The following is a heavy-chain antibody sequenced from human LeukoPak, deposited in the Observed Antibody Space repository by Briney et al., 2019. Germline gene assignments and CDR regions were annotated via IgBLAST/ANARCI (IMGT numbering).Heavy chain of an antibody. CDR1: GFTFSSYT. V-gene: IGHV3-48*02. Sequence: HPGGSLRLSCVASGFTFSSYTMNWVRQAPGKGLDWLSYISSSNSTINYADSVRGRFTISRDNAKNSLYLQMDSLRDEDTAVYYCARGHGYISAWGQGTLVTVSS. CDR3: ARGHGYISA. D-gene: IGHD5-24*01. CDR2: ISSSNSTI. J-gene: IGHJ5*02.